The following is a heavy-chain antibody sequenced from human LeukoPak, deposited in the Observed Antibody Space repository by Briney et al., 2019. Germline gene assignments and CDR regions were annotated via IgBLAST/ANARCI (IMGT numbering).Heavy chain of an antibody. CDR3: ARDRLSYFDSSDYWDFDS. V-gene: IGHV1-2*02. CDR2: INPNSGIT. D-gene: IGHD3-22*01. Sequence: ASVKVSCKASGYTFTGYYMHWVRQAPGQGLEWMGWINPNSGITNFAQKFQDRVSMTRDTSISTFHMELSRLTSDDTAVYYCARDRLSYFDSSDYWDFDSWGRGTLVTVSS. J-gene: IGHJ4*02. CDR1: GYTFTGYY.